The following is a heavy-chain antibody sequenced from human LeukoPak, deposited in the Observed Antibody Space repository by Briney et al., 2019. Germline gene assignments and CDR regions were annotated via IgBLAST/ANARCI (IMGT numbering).Heavy chain of an antibody. J-gene: IGHJ2*01. Sequence: SVKVSCKASGGTFSSYAINWVRQAPGQGLEWMGGIIPIFGTANYAQKFQGRVTITADESTSTAYMELSSLRSEDTAVYYCARGPDYGGPTRRPPHYWYFDLWGRGTLVTVSS. CDR1: GGTFSSYA. CDR3: ARGPDYGGPTRRPPHYWYFDL. D-gene: IGHD4-23*01. CDR2: IIPIFGTA. V-gene: IGHV1-69*13.